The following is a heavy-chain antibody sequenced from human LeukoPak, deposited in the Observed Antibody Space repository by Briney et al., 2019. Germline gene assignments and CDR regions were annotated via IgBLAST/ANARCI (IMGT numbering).Heavy chain of an antibody. CDR3: ASPFIAVAGTRGDY. Sequence: SETLSLTCAVYGGSFSGYYWSWIRQPPGKGLEWIGEINHSGSTNYNPSLKSRVTISVDTSKNQFPLKLSSVTAADTAVYYCASPFIAVAGTRGDYWGQGTLVTVSS. CDR1: GGSFSGYY. J-gene: IGHJ4*02. V-gene: IGHV4-34*01. D-gene: IGHD6-19*01. CDR2: INHSGST.